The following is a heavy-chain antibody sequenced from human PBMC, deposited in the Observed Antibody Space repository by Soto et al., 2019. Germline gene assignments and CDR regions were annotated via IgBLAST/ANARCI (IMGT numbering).Heavy chain of an antibody. CDR1: GFIFNDYA. D-gene: IGHD1-20*01. CDR3: AKSSGPMSITGRRHADY. CDR2: IGTSGSTT. V-gene: IGHV3-23*01. Sequence: EVQLLESGGGLVQPGGSLRLSCAASGFIFNDYAMSWVRQAPGKGLEWVSAIGTSGSTTYYADSVKGRFTISRDNSKNTLFLQMNGLRGEDTAVYHCAKSSGPMSITGRRHADYWGQGTPVTVFS. J-gene: IGHJ4*02.